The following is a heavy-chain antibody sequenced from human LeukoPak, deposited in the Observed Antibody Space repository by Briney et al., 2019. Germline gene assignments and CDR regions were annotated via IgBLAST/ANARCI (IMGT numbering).Heavy chain of an antibody. CDR3: ARASGWDAPDY. V-gene: IGHV3-74*01. CDR1: GFTFSSYW. CDR2: MNSDGSST. Sequence: GRSLRLSCAASGFTFSSYWMHWVRQAPGKGLVWVSRMNSDGSSTTYADSVKGRFTISRDNAKNTLYLQMNSLRAEDTAVYYCARASGWDAPDYWGQGTLVTVSS. D-gene: IGHD6-25*01. J-gene: IGHJ4*02.